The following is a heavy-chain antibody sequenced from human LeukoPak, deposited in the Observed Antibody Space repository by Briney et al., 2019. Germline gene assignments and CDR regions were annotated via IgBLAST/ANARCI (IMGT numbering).Heavy chain of an antibody. D-gene: IGHD1-1*01. V-gene: IGHV1-2*02. CDR2: INPNSGGT. Sequence: ASVKVSCKASGYTFTGYYMHWMRQAPGQGLEWMGWINPNSGGTNYAQKFQGRVTMTRDTSISTAYMELSRLRSDDTAVYYCARAGGYNWNDHDYWGQGTLVTVSS. CDR1: GYTFTGYY. CDR3: ARAGGYNWNDHDY. J-gene: IGHJ4*02.